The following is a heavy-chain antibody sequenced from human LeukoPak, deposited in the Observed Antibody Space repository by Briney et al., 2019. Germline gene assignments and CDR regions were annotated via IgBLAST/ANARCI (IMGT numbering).Heavy chain of an antibody. CDR1: GYSFSSYW. CDR3: ARRRDGTGSPLEY. V-gene: IGHV5-51*01. Sequence: GESLKISCKGSGYSFSSYWIGWVRQMPGKGLEWMGTIYPRDSDTRYSPSFRGQVTISVDKSINSAYLQWSSLKASDTAMYYCARRRDGTGSPLEYWGQGTLVTVSS. D-gene: IGHD2-8*02. J-gene: IGHJ4*02. CDR2: IYPRDSDT.